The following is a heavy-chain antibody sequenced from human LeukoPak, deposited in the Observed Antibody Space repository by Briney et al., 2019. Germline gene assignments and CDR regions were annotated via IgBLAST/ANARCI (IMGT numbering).Heavy chain of an antibody. CDR1: GDSVSSNSAA. CDR2: TYYRSKWYN. V-gene: IGHV6-1*01. J-gene: IGHJ5*02. Sequence: KPSQTLSLTCAISGDSVSSNSAAWNWIRQSPSRGLEWLVRTYYRSKWYNDYAVSVKSRITINPDTSRNQFSLQLNSVTPEDTAVYYCARAGGTTLYHWFDPWGQGTLVTVSS. D-gene: IGHD1-1*01. CDR3: ARAGGTTLYHWFDP.